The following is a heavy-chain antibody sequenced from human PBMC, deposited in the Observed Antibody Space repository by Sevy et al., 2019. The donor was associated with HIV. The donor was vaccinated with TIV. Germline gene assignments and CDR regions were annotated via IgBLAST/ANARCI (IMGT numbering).Heavy chain of an antibody. CDR1: GFTFSDYY. CDR3: ARDPFPHDYGDYVGWFDP. Sequence: GGSLRLSCAASGFTFSDYYMSWIRQAPGKGLEWVSYISSSGGTIYYADSVKGRFTISRDNAKNSLYLQMNSLRAEDTAVYYCARDPFPHDYGDYVGWFDPWGQGTLVTVSS. J-gene: IGHJ5*02. CDR2: ISSSGGTI. D-gene: IGHD4-17*01. V-gene: IGHV3-11*01.